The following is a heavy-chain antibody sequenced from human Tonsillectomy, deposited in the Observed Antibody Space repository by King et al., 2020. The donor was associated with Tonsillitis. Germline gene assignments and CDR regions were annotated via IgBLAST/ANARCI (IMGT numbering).Heavy chain of an antibody. CDR2: ISSSSSDI. D-gene: IGHD1-7*01. J-gene: IGHJ4*02. Sequence: VQLVESGGGLVKPGGSLRLSCVISGFTFNIYSMNWVRQAPGKGLEWVSSISSSSSDIYYADSIKGRFTISRDNAKNSLYLQMHSLRAEDTAVYFCARGEGGLNWDWTVDFWGQGTLVTVSS. CDR1: GFTFNIYS. V-gene: IGHV3-21*01. CDR3: ARGEGGLNWDWTVDF.